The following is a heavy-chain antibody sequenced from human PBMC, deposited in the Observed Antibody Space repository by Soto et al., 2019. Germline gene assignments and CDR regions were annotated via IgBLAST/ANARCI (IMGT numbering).Heavy chain of an antibody. CDR1: GFTFDDYA. CDR2: ISWNSGSI. D-gene: IGHD6-19*01. J-gene: IGHJ4*02. Sequence: EVQLVESGGGLVQPGRSLRLSCAASGFTFDDYAMHWVRQAPGKGLEWVSGISWNSGSIGYADSVKGRFTISRDNAKNSLYLQMNSLRAEDTALYYCAKGGTIAVAGRFDYWGQGTLVTVSS. V-gene: IGHV3-9*01. CDR3: AKGGTIAVAGRFDY.